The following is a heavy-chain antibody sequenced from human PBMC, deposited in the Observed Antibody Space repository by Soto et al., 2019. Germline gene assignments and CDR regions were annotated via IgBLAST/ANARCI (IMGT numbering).Heavy chain of an antibody. CDR3: ARDRYFDSTGNFDY. D-gene: IGHD3-22*01. Sequence: ASVKVSCKASGYTFVNYGISWVRQAPGQGLEYMGWISAYNGNTNYARKLQGRVTMTTDASTSTAYMELRSLRSDDTAMYYCARDRYFDSTGNFDYWGQGTLVTVSS. J-gene: IGHJ4*02. V-gene: IGHV1-18*01. CDR2: ISAYNGNT. CDR1: GYTFVNYG.